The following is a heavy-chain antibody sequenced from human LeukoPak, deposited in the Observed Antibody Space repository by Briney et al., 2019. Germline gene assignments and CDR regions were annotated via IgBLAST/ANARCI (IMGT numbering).Heavy chain of an antibody. CDR2: IYSGGDT. CDR1: GFTVSSNY. V-gene: IGHV3-66*01. Sequence: GGSLRLSCAASGFTVSSNYMSWVRQAPGKGLEWVSVIYSGGDTYYADSVKGRFTISRDNAKNSLYLQMNSLRAEDTAVYYCASILTGYYNPPGSRDYWGQGTLVTVSS. J-gene: IGHJ4*02. CDR3: ASILTGYYNPPGSRDY. D-gene: IGHD3-9*01.